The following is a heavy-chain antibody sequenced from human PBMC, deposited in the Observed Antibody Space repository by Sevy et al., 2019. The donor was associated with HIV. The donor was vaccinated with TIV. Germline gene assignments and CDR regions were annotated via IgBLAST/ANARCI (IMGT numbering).Heavy chain of an antibody. J-gene: IGHJ4*02. V-gene: IGHV4-59*08. CDR3: AGENAWGRGYS. D-gene: IGHD1-26*01. CDR1: GGSITSLY. CDR2: IYYNGHI. Sequence: LSLTCTVSGGSITSLYWNWIRQPPGKGLEWIANIYYNGHINYNPSLKSRVTLSLDTSKNQFALRLSSVTAADTAMYYCAGENAWGRGYSWGQGTLVTVSS.